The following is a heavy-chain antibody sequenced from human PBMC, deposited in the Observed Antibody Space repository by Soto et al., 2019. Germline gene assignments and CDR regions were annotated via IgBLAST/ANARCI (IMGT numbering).Heavy chain of an antibody. V-gene: IGHV1-2*04. CDR3: ARGDSTNCSNGVCSFFYNHDMDV. J-gene: IGHJ6*02. Sequence: ASVKVSCKASGYSFTDYHIHWVRQAPGQGLEWLGRINPKSGGTSTAQKFQGWVTMTTDTSISTASMELTRLTSDDTAIYYCARGDSTNCSNGVCSFFYNHDMDVWGQGTTVTVSS. CDR1: GYSFTDYH. CDR2: INPKSGGT. D-gene: IGHD2-8*01.